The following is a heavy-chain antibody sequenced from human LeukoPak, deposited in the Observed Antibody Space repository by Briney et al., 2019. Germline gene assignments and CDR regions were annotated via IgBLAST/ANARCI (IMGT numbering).Heavy chain of an antibody. CDR2: ISLSGLT. CDR3: SRENGAFSPFGY. J-gene: IGHJ4*02. V-gene: IGHV4-4*02. D-gene: IGHD2-8*01. CDR1: GGSITSTNW. Sequence: KPSGTLSHTPGDPGGSITSTNWWTWVPQPPGQGLEWIGEISLSGLTNYNPSLNSRVTVSLDKSKNQLSLNLTSVTAADTAVYYCSRENGAFSPFGYWGQGTLVTVPS.